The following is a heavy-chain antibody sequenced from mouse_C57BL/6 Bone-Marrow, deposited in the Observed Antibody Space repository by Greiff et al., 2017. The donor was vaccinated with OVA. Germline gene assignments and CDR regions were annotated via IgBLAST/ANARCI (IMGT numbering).Heavy chain of an antibody. Sequence: QVQLQQPGAELVKPGASVKVSCKASGYTFTSYWMHWVKQRPGQGLEWIGRIHPSDSDTNYNQKFKGKATLTVDKSSSTAYIQRRSLTSEDAAVYYCAPMGGYGWFAYWGQGTLVTVSA. CDR2: IHPSDSDT. D-gene: IGHD2-2*01. CDR1: GYTFTSYW. J-gene: IGHJ3*01. CDR3: APMGGYGWFAY. V-gene: IGHV1-74*01.